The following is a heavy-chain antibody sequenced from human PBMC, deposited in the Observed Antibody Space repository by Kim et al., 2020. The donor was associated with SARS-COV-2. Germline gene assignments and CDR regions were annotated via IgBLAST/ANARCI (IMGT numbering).Heavy chain of an antibody. V-gene: IGHV4-4*02. CDR2: ST. CDR3: ARRVGAFDI. Sequence: STNHNPSLKSRVTISVDKSKNQFSLKLSSVTAADTAVYYCARRVGAFDIWGQGTMVTVSS. J-gene: IGHJ3*02. D-gene: IGHD2-15*01.